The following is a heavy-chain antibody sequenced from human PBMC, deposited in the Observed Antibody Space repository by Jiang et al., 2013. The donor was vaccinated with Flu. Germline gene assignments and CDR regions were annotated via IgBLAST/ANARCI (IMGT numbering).Heavy chain of an antibody. Sequence: QLLESGGGLVKPGGSLRLSCAASGFTFSNAWMSWVRQAPGKGLEWVGRIKSKTDGGTTDYAAPVKGRFTISRDDSKNTLYLQMNSLKTEDTAVYYCTRGWAPGQSSDYWGQGTLVTVSS. CDR1: GFTFSNAW. D-gene: IGHD1-14*01. CDR2: IKSKTDGGTT. CDR3: TRGWAPGQSSDY. J-gene: IGHJ4*02. V-gene: IGHV3-15*01.